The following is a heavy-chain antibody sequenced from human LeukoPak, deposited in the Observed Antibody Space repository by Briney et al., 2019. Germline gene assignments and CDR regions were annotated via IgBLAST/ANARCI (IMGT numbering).Heavy chain of an antibody. V-gene: IGHV1-69*05. D-gene: IGHD2-2*01. Sequence: GASVKVPCKASGGTFSSYAISWVRQAPGQGLEWMGGIIPIFGTANYAQKFQGRVTITTDESTSTAYMELSSLRSEDTAVYYCARDRVVVVPAAIPRRASGSWFDPWGQGTLVTVSS. CDR3: ARDRVVVVPAAIPRRASGSWFDP. J-gene: IGHJ5*02. CDR1: GGTFSSYA. CDR2: IIPIFGTA.